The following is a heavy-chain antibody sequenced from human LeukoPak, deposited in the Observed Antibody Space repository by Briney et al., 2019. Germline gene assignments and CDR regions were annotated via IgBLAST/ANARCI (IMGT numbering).Heavy chain of an antibody. V-gene: IGHV4-59*08. CDR2: IYYSGST. CDR1: GGSISSYY. CDR3: AMVEMATNAFDI. D-gene: IGHD5-24*01. J-gene: IGHJ3*02. Sequence: SETLSLTYTVSGGSISSYYWSWIRQPPGKGLEWIGYIYYSGSTNYNPSLKSRVTISVDTSKNQFSLKLSSVTAADTAVYYCAMVEMATNAFDIWGQGTMVTVSS.